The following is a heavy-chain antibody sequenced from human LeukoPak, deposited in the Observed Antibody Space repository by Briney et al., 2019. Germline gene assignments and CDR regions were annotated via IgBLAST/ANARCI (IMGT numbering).Heavy chain of an antibody. D-gene: IGHD1-26*01. J-gene: IGHJ5*02. CDR2: ISRKSDTI. CDR3: AKDRRGLVGTAHH. CDR1: GFNFADYA. Sequence: GGSLRLSCAASGFNFADYAMHWVRQAPGKGLEWVSGISRKSDTIGYADSVKGRFTISRDNAKNSLYLQMNSLRPEDTALYYCAKDRRGLVGTAHHWGQGTLVTVSS. V-gene: IGHV3-9*01.